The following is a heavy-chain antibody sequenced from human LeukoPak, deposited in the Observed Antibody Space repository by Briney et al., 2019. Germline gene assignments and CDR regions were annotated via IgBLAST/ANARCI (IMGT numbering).Heavy chain of an antibody. V-gene: IGHV4-59*02. CDR1: GGSVTSYY. D-gene: IGHD1-14*01. CDR2: VSDGGRT. J-gene: IGHJ4*02. CDR3: ARASTTFDD. Sequence: SETLSLTSSVSGGSVTSYYWSWIRQPPGKGLEWIGHVSDGGRTNYSPSLRSRVSISVDTSKNQFSLKLNSVTAADTAVYFCARASTTFDDWGQGTLVTVS.